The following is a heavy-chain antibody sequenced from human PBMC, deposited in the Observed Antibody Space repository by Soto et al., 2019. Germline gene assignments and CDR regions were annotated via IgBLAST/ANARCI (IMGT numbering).Heavy chain of an antibody. J-gene: IGHJ4*02. CDR1: GGSFSGYY. CDR2: INHSGST. Sequence: PSETLSLTCAVYGGSFSGYYWSWIRQPPGKGQEWIGEINHSGSTNYNPSLKSRVTISVDTSKNQFSLKLSSVTAADTAVYYCARGRYFDYWGQGTLVTVSS. V-gene: IGHV4-34*01. CDR3: ARGRYFDY.